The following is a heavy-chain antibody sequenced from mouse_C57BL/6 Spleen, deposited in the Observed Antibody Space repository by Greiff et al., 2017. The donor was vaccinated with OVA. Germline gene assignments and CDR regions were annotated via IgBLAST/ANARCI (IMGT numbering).Heavy chain of an antibody. Sequence: LMESGASVKISCKASGYTFTDYYINWVKQRPGQGLEWIGWIYPGSGNTKYNEKFKGKATLTVDTSSSTAYMQLSSLTSEDSAVYFCARAPDGYYPMDYWGQGTSVTVSS. D-gene: IGHD2-3*01. J-gene: IGHJ4*01. CDR2: IYPGSGNT. V-gene: IGHV1-84*01. CDR3: ARAPDGYYPMDY. CDR1: GYTFTDYY.